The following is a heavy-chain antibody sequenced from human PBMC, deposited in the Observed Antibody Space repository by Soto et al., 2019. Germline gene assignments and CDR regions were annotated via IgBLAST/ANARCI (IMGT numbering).Heavy chain of an antibody. CDR3: ARDQAVPAAYNWFDP. V-gene: IGHV4-31*03. D-gene: IGHD2-2*01. CDR1: GGSISSGGYY. CDR2: IYYSGST. J-gene: IGHJ5*02. Sequence: SETLSLTCTVSGGSISSGGYYWSWIRQHPGKGLEWIGYIYYSGSTYYNPSLKSRVTISVDTSKNQFSLKLSSVTAADTAVYYCARDQAVPAAYNWFDPWGQGTLVTVS.